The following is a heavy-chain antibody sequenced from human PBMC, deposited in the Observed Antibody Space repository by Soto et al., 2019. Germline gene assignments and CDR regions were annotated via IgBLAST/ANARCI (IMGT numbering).Heavy chain of an antibody. J-gene: IGHJ6*02. D-gene: IGHD3-10*01. CDR2: ISPMTGSA. CDR1: GYTFTDYY. Sequence: ASLKVSGNASGYTFTDYYIHWVRQAPGQGLEWMGLISPMTGSANFAQMFQGSVSMTRDTSITTAYMELRRLKSGDTAVYYCASGPYYGPAYGMHXWGQGTTVTVS. CDR3: ASGPYYGPAYGMHX. V-gene: IGHV1-2*02.